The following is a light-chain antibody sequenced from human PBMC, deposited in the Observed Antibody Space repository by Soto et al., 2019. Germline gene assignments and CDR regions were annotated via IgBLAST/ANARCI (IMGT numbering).Light chain of an antibody. CDR1: SSDVGCYNY. CDR3: CSYTSSRTLV. V-gene: IGLV2-14*01. CDR2: EVS. J-gene: IGLJ3*02. Sequence: QSVLTQPASVSGSPGQSITISCTGTSSDVGCYNYVSWYQQHPGKAPKIMIYEVSNRPSGVSNRFSGSKSGNTASLTISGLQAEDEADYYCCSYTSSRTLVFGRGTKLTVL.